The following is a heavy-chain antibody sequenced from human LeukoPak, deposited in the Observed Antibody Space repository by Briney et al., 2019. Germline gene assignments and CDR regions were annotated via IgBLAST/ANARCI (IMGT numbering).Heavy chain of an antibody. V-gene: IGHV1-18*01. CDR3: ARDRRVGATGDY. CDR1: GYTFTSYG. Sequence: ASVKVSCKASGYTFTSYGISWVRQAPGQGLEWMGWISAYNGNTNYAQKLQGRVTMTTDTSTGTAYMELRSLRSDDTAVYYWARDRRVGATGDYWGQGTLVTVSS. J-gene: IGHJ4*02. CDR2: ISAYNGNT. D-gene: IGHD1-26*01.